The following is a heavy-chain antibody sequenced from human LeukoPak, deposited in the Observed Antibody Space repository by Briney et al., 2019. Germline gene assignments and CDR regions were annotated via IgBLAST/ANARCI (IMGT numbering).Heavy chain of an antibody. Sequence: GRSLRLSCAASGFTFSSYGMHWVRQAPGKGLEWVAVISYDGSNKYYADSVKGRFTISRDNSKNTLYLQMNSLRAEDTAVYYCAKDRAGYGDAFDIWGQGTMVTVSS. CDR3: AKDRAGYGDAFDI. J-gene: IGHJ3*02. D-gene: IGHD5-18*01. V-gene: IGHV3-30*18. CDR1: GFTFSSYG. CDR2: ISYDGSNK.